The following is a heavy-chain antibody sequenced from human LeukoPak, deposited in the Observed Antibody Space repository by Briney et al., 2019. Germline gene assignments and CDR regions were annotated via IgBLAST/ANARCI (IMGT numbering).Heavy chain of an antibody. CDR3: ARRDSSSWYGFDY. V-gene: IGHV4-59*08. Sequence: SETLSLTCTVSGCCISSYYWSWIRQPPGKGLEWIGYIYYSVSTNYNPSLKSRVTISVDTSKNQFSLKLSSVTAADTAVYYCARRDSSSWYGFDYWGQGTLVTVSS. J-gene: IGHJ4*02. CDR1: GCCISSYY. CDR2: IYYSVST. D-gene: IGHD6-13*01.